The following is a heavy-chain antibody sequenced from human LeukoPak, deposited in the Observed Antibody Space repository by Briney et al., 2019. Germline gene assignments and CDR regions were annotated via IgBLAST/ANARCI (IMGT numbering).Heavy chain of an antibody. J-gene: IGHJ4*02. CDR1: VGSFSGYY. Sequence: PSETLSLTCAVYVGSFSGYYWSWIRQPPGKGLEWIGEINHSGSTNYNPSLKSRVTISVDTSKNQFSLKLTSVTAADTAVYYCARLGGSYVDYWGQGTLVTVSS. D-gene: IGHD1-26*01. CDR2: INHSGST. CDR3: ARLGGSYVDY. V-gene: IGHV4-34*01.